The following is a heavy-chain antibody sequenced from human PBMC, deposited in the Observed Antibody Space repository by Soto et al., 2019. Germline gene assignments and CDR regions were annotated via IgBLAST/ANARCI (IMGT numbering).Heavy chain of an antibody. CDR2: IYHSGST. Sequence: SETLSLTCAVSGGSISSGGYSWSWIRQPPGKGLEWIGYIYHSGSTYYNPSLKSRVTISVDRSKNQFSLKLSSVTAADTAVYYCARGRASTVTTFRICFEPWGQGTLVPLSP. V-gene: IGHV4-30-2*01. J-gene: IGHJ5*02. CDR3: ARGRASTVTTFRICFEP. D-gene: IGHD4-4*01. CDR1: GGSISSGGYS.